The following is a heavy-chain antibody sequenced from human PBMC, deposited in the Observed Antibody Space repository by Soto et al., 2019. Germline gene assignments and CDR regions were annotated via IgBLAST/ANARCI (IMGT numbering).Heavy chain of an antibody. CDR3: ARLLIVVVPAAISGLDP. J-gene: IGHJ5*02. CDR2: ISAYNGNT. V-gene: IGHV1-18*01. Sequence: ASVKVSCKASGYTFTSYGIIWVRQAPGQGLEWMGWISAYNGNTNYAQKLQGRVTMTTDTSTSTAYMELRSLRSDDTAVYYCARLLIVVVPAAISGLDPWGQGTLVTVSS. D-gene: IGHD2-2*01. CDR1: GYTFTSYG.